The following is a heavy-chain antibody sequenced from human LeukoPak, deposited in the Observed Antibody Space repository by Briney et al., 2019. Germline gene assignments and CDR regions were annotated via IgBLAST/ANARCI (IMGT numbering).Heavy chain of an antibody. CDR2: INSDGSST. V-gene: IGHV3-74*01. Sequence: GGSLRLSCAASGFTFSSYWMHWVRHAPGKGLVWVSRINSDGSSTIYADSMKGRFTISRDNAKNTLYLQMNSLRAEDTAVYYCARGPIYYDSSGYRLDHWGQGTLVTVSS. CDR1: GFTFSSYW. J-gene: IGHJ5*02. CDR3: ARGPIYYDSSGYRLDH. D-gene: IGHD3-22*01.